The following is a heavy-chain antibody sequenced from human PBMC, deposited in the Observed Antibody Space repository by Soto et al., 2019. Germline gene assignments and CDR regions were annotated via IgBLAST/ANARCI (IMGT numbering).Heavy chain of an antibody. D-gene: IGHD1-20*01. J-gene: IGHJ4*02. CDR1: GGSISSYY. Sequence: SETLSLTCTVSGGSISSYYWSWIRQPPGKGLEWIGYIYYSGSTNYNPSLKSRVTISVDTSKNQFSLKLSSVTAADTAVYYCARGGRITGSPTTLDYWGRGTLVTVSS. V-gene: IGHV4-59*01. CDR2: IYYSGST. CDR3: ARGGRITGSPTTLDY.